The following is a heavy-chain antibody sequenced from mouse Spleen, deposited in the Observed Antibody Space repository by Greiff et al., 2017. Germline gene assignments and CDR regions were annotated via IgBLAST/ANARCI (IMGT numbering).Heavy chain of an antibody. Sequence: VQLQQPGAELVMPGASVKLSCKASGYTFTSYWMHWVKQRPGQGLEWIGEIDPSDSYTNYNQKFKGKATLTVDKSSSTAYMQLSSLTSEDSAVYYCARSGGTLIDYWGQGTTLTVSS. CDR1: GYTFTSYW. V-gene: IGHV1-69*01. J-gene: IGHJ2*01. CDR2: IDPSDSYT. CDR3: ARSGGTLIDY.